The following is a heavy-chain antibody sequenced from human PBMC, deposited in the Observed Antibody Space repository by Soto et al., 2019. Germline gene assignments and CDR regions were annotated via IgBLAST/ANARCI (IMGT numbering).Heavy chain of an antibody. V-gene: IGHV3-30*18. CDR3: AKTIGLLLGELAPDF. J-gene: IGHJ4*02. Sequence: QVQLVESGGGVVQPGGSLRLSCAASGFRFNNYAIDWVRQAPGKGLEWVAFITFDGRKQYYGDSVQGRFSISRDDSKNTGFLQMSSLRPEDTAVYYCAKTIGLLLGELAPDFWGQGTLVTVSS. CDR1: GFRFNNYA. D-gene: IGHD3-16*01. CDR2: ITFDGRKQ.